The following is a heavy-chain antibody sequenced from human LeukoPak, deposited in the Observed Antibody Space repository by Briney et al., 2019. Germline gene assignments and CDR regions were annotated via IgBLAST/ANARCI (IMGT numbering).Heavy chain of an antibody. CDR3: AKAGLAQCTSWTCPSDY. D-gene: IGHD6-13*01. CDR1: GFTYTTYA. CDR2: ISGIGSNT. V-gene: IGHV3-23*01. Sequence: GGSLRLSCAASGFTYTTYAMNWVRRVPGKGLEWVSSISGIGSNTYYPDSVKGRFTISRDNSKNSLYLQMNSLRAEDTALYHCAKAGLAQCTSWTCPSDYWGQGTLVTVSP. J-gene: IGHJ4*02.